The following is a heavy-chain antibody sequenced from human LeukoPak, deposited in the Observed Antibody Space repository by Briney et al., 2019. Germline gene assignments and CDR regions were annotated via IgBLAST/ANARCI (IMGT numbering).Heavy chain of an antibody. D-gene: IGHD3-9*01. Sequence: TGGSLRLSCAASGFTFSSYSMNWVRQAPGKGLEWVSSISSSSSYIYYADSVKGRFTISRDNAKNSLYLQMNSLRAEDTAVYNCARGHNYILTGYRYYYGLDVWGQGTTVTVSS. CDR1: GFTFSSYS. CDR2: ISSSSSYI. CDR3: ARGHNYILTGYRYYYGLDV. J-gene: IGHJ6*02. V-gene: IGHV3-21*01.